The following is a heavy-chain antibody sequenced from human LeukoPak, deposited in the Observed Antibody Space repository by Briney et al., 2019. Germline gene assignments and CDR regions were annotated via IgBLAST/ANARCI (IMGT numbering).Heavy chain of an antibody. CDR2: INTDGSST. Sequence: GGSLRLSCAASGFTFSSYWVHWVRQTPGKGLEWVSRINTDGSSTSYADSVKGRFTISRDNAKNTLYLQMNSLRAEDTAVYYCARELDYYDSSGYYYPSWFDPWGQGTLVTVSS. CDR1: GFTFSSYW. CDR3: ARELDYYDSSGYYYPSWFDP. J-gene: IGHJ5*02. D-gene: IGHD3-22*01. V-gene: IGHV3-74*01.